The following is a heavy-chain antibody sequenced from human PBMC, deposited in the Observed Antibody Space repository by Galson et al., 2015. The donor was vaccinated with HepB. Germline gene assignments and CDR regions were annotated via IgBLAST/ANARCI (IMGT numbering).Heavy chain of an antibody. D-gene: IGHD1-26*01. CDR3: ARGGRGSSPPHSYLAY. V-gene: IGHV6-1*01. Sequence: CAISGDSVSSDSAAWNWIRQSPSRGLEWLGRTYYRSKWYNDYAPSVKSRITINPDTSKNQFSLQLKYVTPEDTAVYFCARGGRGSSPPHSYLAYWGRGTLVTVSS. J-gene: IGHJ4*02. CDR2: TYYRSKWYN. CDR1: GDSVSSDSAA.